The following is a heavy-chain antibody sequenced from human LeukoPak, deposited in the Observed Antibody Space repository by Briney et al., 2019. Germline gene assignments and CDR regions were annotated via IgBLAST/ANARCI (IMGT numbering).Heavy chain of an antibody. Sequence: GRSLRLSCAASGFTFSSYGMHWVRQAPGKGLEWVAVISYDGSNKYYADSVKGRFTISRDNSKNTLYLQMNSLRAEDTAVYYCAKDPVTGGSGHNWFDPWGQGTLVTVSS. V-gene: IGHV3-30*18. CDR1: GFTFSSYG. CDR3: AKDPVTGGSGHNWFDP. D-gene: IGHD3-10*01. J-gene: IGHJ5*02. CDR2: ISYDGSNK.